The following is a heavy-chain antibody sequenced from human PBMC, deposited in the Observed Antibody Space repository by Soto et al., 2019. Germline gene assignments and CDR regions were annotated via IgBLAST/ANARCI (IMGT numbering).Heavy chain of an antibody. V-gene: IGHV4-59*02. Sequence: PSETLSLTCSVFGASVNSYYWSWIRQSPGRGLEWIGHIFNGGTIHYNPSLKSRVTMSVDSSKNQVSLKMNSVTAADTAIYYCGRDLLATASARWYFYYGLDVWGQGTAVTVSS. CDR2: IFNGGTI. CDR3: GRDLLATASARWYFYYGLDV. J-gene: IGHJ6*02. D-gene: IGHD3-3*02. CDR1: GASVNSYY.